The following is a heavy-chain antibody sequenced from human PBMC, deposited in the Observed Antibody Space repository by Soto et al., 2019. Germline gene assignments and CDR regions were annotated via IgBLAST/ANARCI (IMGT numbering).Heavy chain of an antibody. CDR1: GGSISSGGYY. V-gene: IGHV4-31*11. CDR3: ARDPQTTVTTSGSYYYYYGMEV. D-gene: IGHD4-17*01. J-gene: IGHJ6*04. Sequence: SESLSLPCAVSGGSISSGGYYWRWIRHHPGKGLEWIGYIYYSGITYYNPSLKSRVTISVDTSKNQFSLKLSPVTAADKDVYYCARDPQTTVTTSGSYYYYYGMEVWGKVTTVTVSS. CDR2: IYYSGIT.